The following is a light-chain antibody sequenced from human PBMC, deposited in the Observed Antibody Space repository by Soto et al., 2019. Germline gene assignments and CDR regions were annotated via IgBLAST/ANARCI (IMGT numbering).Light chain of an antibody. V-gene: IGKV1-5*01. Sequence: DIQMTQSPSTLSASVGDRVTITCRASQSIKSCLAWYQQKPGKAPKLMISATSSFEIGVPSRFSGSGSGTEFTLTISSLQADDFASYYCQRYNFSWTFGQGTKVDIK. CDR2: ATS. J-gene: IGKJ1*01. CDR1: QSIKSC. CDR3: QRYNFSWT.